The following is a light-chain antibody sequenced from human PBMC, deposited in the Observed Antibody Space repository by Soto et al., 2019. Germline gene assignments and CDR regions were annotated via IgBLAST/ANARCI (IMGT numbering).Light chain of an antibody. CDR3: SSYTVSTTLRV. CDR1: NNDIGSYDY. CDR2: EVS. J-gene: IGLJ7*01. Sequence: QSALTQPASVSGSPGQSITLSCTGTNNDIGSYDYVSWFQQHPGKAPKLIIYEVSHRPSGISPRFSGSKSGNTASLTISGLHTEDEADYYCSSYTVSTTLRVFGGGTQLTVL. V-gene: IGLV2-14*01.